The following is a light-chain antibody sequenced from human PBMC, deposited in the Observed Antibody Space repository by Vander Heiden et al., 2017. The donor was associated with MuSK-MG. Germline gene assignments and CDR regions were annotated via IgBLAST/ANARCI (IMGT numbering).Light chain of an antibody. Sequence: DVQMTQSPSSLSASVGDRVTITCRASQFISTYLNWYQQKRGRAPKLLLYAASSLQSGVPSRFSGNGSGRDFTLTITRLQPEDFATYYCQQSDFTPITFGGGTKVEIK. CDR1: QFISTY. J-gene: IGKJ4*01. CDR3: QQSDFTPIT. CDR2: AAS. V-gene: IGKV1-39*01.